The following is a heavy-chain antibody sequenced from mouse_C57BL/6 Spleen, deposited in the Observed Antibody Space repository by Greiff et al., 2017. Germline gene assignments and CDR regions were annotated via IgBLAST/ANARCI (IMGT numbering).Heavy chain of an antibody. Sequence: VKLLQSDAELVKPGASVKISCKASGYTFTNHTIHWMKQRPEQGLEWIGYIYPSDGSTKYNEKFKGKATLTADKSSSTAYMQLNSLTSEDSAVYYCARTPITTVVQYYFDDWGQGTTVTVSS. V-gene: IGHV1-78*01. CDR1: GYTFTNHT. D-gene: IGHD1-1*01. CDR3: ARTPITTVVQYYFDD. CDR2: IYPSDGST. J-gene: IGHJ2*01.